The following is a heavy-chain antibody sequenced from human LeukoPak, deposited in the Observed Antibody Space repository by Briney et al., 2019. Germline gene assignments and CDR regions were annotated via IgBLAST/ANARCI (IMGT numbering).Heavy chain of an antibody. CDR3: ARRYYYGSGSYFDY. V-gene: IGHV1-2*02. J-gene: IGHJ4*02. D-gene: IGHD3-10*01. CDR1: GGTFSSYA. Sequence: ASVKVSCKASGGTFSSYAISWVRQAPGQGLEWMGWINPNSGGTNYSQKFQGRVTMMRDTSISTAYMELSRLRSDDTAVYYCARRYYYGSGSYFDYWGQGTLVTVSS. CDR2: INPNSGGT.